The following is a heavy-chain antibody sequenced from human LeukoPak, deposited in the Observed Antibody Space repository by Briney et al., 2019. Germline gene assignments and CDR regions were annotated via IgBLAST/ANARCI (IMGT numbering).Heavy chain of an antibody. J-gene: IGHJ4*02. CDR2: IYYSGST. D-gene: IGHD6-19*01. Sequence: SETLSLTCTVSGGFISSSSYYWGWIRQPPGKGLEWIGSIYYSGSTYYSPSLKSRVTISVDTSKNQFSLKLRSVTAADTAVYYCAREGHSSGWSAFGYWGQGTLVTVSS. CDR3: AREGHSSGWSAFGY. CDR1: GGFISSSSYY. V-gene: IGHV4-39*07.